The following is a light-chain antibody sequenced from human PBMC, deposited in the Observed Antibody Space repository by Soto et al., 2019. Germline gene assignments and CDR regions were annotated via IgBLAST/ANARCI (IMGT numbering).Light chain of an antibody. CDR2: DTS. CDR3: QQYNDWPFT. J-gene: IGKJ3*01. CDR1: QSVGSN. Sequence: EIVMTQSPATLSVSPGERATLSCRASQSVGSNLAWCQQKPGQAPRLLIYDTSTRATGFPARFSGSGSGTEFTLTISSLQSEDFAVYYCQQYNDWPFTFGPGTKVDIK. V-gene: IGKV3-15*01.